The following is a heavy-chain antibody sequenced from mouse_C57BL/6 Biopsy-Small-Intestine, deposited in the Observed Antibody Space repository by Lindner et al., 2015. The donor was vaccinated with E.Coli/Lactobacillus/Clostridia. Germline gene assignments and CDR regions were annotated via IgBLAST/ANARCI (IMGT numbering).Heavy chain of an antibody. CDR3: ATESAGLDINYFMDV. CDR1: GGTFSTYA. Sequence: SVKVSCKASGGTFSTYAISWVRQAPGQGLEWMGGIIPVFETVNYAQNFQGRVTITADESTNTVYMELNSLRSEDTAVYYCATESAGLDINYFMDVWGNGTTVTVSS. D-gene: IGHD2-1*01. V-gene: IGHV1-74*01. J-gene: IGHJ1*03. CDR2: IIPVFETV.